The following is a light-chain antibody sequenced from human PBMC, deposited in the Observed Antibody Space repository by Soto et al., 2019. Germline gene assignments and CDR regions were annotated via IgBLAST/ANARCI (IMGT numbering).Light chain of an antibody. CDR2: GAS. V-gene: IGKV3-20*01. J-gene: IGKJ2*01. CDR1: QSISRSF. CDR3: QQYGSTPYT. Sequence: EIVLTQSPGTLSLSPGERATLSCRASQSISRSFLARYRHKPGQAPRLLIHGASSRATGIPDRFSGSGSGTDFTLTVSRLEPEDFAVYYCQQYGSTPYTFGQGTKLEI.